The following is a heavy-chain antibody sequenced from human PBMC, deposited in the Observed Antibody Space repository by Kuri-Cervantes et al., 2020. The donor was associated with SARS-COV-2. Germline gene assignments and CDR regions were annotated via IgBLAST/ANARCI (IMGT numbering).Heavy chain of an antibody. D-gene: IGHD6-13*01. CDR1: GFTVSSNY. Sequence: GESLKSSCAASGFTVSSNYMSWVRQAPGKGLEWVSVIYSGGSTYYADSVKGRFTLSRDNSKNTLYLQMNSLRAEDTAVYYCARVVGYSSSWYYFDYWGQGTLVTVSS. V-gene: IGHV3-53*01. CDR2: IYSGGST. CDR3: ARVVGYSSSWYYFDY. J-gene: IGHJ4*02.